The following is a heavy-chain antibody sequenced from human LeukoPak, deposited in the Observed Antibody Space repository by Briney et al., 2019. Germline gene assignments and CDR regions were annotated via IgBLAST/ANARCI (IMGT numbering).Heavy chain of an antibody. CDR3: AKDLLSWRDYYGDYSPFDY. CDR1: GFTFSGYG. D-gene: IGHD4-17*01. CDR2: TWYHGNNK. Sequence: PGGSLRLSCEASGFTFSGYGMHWVRQAPGKGLEWVSGTWYHGNNKYYADSVKGRFTISRDNSKNTLYLQMNSLRAEDTAVYYCAKDLLSWRDYYGDYSPFDYWGQGTLVTVSS. J-gene: IGHJ4*02. V-gene: IGHV3-33*06.